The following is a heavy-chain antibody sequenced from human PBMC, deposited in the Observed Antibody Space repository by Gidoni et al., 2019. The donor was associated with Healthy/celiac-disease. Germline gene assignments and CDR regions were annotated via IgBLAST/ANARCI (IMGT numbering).Heavy chain of an antibody. J-gene: IGHJ6*02. CDR2: IISRVSTR. CDR1: GFTFSDYY. CDR3: ARDKPSYCSGGSCYAGMDV. V-gene: IGHV3-11*01. D-gene: IGHD2-15*01. Sequence: QVQLVESGVGWVKPGGSLRLSCADAGFTFSDYYMSWFRQCPGKGLEGVSYIISRVSTRYYADSVKRRFTLSRDNAKYSLYLQMTSLRAEDTAVYYCARDKPSYCSGGSCYAGMDVWGQGTTVTVSS.